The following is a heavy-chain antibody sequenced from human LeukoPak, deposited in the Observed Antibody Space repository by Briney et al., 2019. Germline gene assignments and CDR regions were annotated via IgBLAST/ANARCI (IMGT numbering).Heavy chain of an antibody. D-gene: IGHD6-13*01. CDR3: ARDRSPPAYSSSWYPPTYNWFDP. J-gene: IGHJ5*02. CDR1: GYTLTELS. V-gene: IGHV1-2*02. Sequence: ASVKVSCKVSGYTLTELSMHWVRQAPGQGLEWMGWINPNSGGTNYAQKFQGRVTMTRDTSISTAYMELSRLRSDDTAVYYCARDRSPPAYSSSWYPPTYNWFDPWGQGTLVTVSS. CDR2: INPNSGGT.